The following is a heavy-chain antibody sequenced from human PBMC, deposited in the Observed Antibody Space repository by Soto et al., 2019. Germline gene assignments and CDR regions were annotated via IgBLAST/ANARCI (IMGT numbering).Heavy chain of an antibody. Sequence: SETLSLTCTVSGGSISSGGYYWSWIRQHPGKGLEWIGYIYYSGSTYYNPSLKSRVTISVDTSKNQCSLKLSSVTAADTAVYYCAPVTMLVVVRSPPDDFDIWGQGQMVTV. D-gene: IGHD3-22*01. CDR3: APVTMLVVVRSPPDDFDI. CDR2: IYYSGST. V-gene: IGHV4-31*02. J-gene: IGHJ3*02. CDR1: GGSISSGGYY.